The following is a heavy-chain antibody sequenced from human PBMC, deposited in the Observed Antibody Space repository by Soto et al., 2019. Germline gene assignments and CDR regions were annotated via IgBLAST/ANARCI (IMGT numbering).Heavy chain of an antibody. J-gene: IGHJ6*02. D-gene: IGHD6-19*01. CDR1: GYTFTSCA. CDR3: ATSPDTVDYYYYGMDV. Sequence: ASVKVSCKASGYTFTSCAMHWVRQAPGQRLEWMGWINAGNGNTKYSQKFQGRVTITRDTSASTAYMELSSLRSEDTAVYYCATSPDTVDYYYYGMDVWGQGTTVTVSS. V-gene: IGHV1-3*01. CDR2: INAGNGNT.